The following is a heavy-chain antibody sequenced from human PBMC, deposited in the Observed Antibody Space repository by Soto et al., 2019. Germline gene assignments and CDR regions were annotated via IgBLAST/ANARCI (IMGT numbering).Heavy chain of an antibody. J-gene: IGHJ6*02. Sequence: SVKVSCKASGGTFSSYAISWVRQAPGQGLEWMGGIIPIFGTANYAQKFQGRVTITADESTSTAYMELSSLRSEDTAVYYCANTKLPIAARPTQALYVMDFWGQGTTVTSP. D-gene: IGHD6-6*01. V-gene: IGHV1-69*13. CDR3: ANTKLPIAARPTQALYVMDF. CDR1: GGTFSSYA. CDR2: IIPIFGTA.